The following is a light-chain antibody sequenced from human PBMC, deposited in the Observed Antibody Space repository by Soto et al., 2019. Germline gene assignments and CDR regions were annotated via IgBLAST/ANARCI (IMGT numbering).Light chain of an antibody. J-gene: IGKJ5*01. CDR1: QSVSSN. V-gene: IGKV3-15*01. CDR3: QQSSNWPPIT. CDR2: GAS. Sequence: EIVMTQSPATLSVSPGDRAALSCRASQSVSSNLAWYQQRPGQAPRLLVYGASTRATGIPARFSGCGSGTEFTLTISSLQSEDFAVYYCQQSSNWPPITFGQGTRLEIK.